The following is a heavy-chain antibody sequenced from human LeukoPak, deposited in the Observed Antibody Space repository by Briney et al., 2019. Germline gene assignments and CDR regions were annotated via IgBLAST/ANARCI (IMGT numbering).Heavy chain of an antibody. D-gene: IGHD3-10*02. V-gene: IGHV3-43*01. CDR1: GFNFDRYT. Sequence: GGSLRLSCATSGFNFDRYTIHWVRQAPGKGLEWVSLAGWAGGTTFYSDSVRGRFTISRDSGRKSVYLQMNSLTTDDTAFHFCAKELDTMFFDYWGQGALVTVSS. J-gene: IGHJ4*02. CDR3: AKELDTMFFDY. CDR2: AGWAGGTT.